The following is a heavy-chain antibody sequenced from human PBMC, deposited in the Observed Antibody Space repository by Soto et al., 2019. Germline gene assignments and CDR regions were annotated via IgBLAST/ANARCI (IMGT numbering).Heavy chain of an antibody. J-gene: IGHJ4*02. CDR2: IFTTGTTM. CDR3: ARDKDWAFDY. CDR1: GFTFSSYS. D-gene: IGHD3-9*01. V-gene: IGHV3-48*03. Sequence: PGGSLSLSCVASGFTFSSYSIVWVRQVPGKGLEWVSYIFTTGTTMYYADSVNGRFTVSRDNARNSVFLLLNSLRAEDTAIYYCARDKDWAFDYWGQGTLVTVSS.